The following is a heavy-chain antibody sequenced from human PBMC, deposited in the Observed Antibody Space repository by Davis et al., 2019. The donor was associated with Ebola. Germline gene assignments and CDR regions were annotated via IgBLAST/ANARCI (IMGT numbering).Heavy chain of an antibody. CDR2: ISAYNGNT. D-gene: IGHD5-12*01. Sequence: AASVKVSCKASGYTFTSYGISWVRQAPGQGLEWMGWISAYNGNTNYAQKFQGWVTMTRDTSISTAYMELSSLRSEDTAVYYCARVYSGYVDYWGQGTLVTVSS. J-gene: IGHJ4*02. V-gene: IGHV1-18*01. CDR1: GYTFTSYG. CDR3: ARVYSGYVDY.